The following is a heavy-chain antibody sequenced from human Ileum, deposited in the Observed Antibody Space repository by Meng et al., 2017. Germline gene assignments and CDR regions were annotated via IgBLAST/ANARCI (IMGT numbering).Heavy chain of an antibody. J-gene: IGHJ4*02. CDR1: GFAFSTYN. Sequence: GESLKISCAASGFAFSTYNMNWFRQAPGEGLEWVSSISGTSKYKYYVDSVKGRFTISRDNVKNSLYLQMSSLRAEDTAVYYCASEDGIVGAASAFGIWGQGTLVTVSS. V-gene: IGHV3-21*01. D-gene: IGHD1-26*01. CDR3: ASEDGIVGAASAFGI. CDR2: ISGTSKYK.